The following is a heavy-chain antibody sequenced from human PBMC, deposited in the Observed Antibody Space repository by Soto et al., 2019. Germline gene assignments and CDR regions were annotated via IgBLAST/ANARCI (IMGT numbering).Heavy chain of an antibody. CDR1: GGSISSNTYY. Sequence: SETLSLTCVVSGGSISSNTYYWAWIRQAPGKGLEWIGTIYYSGITYYNPSLKSRVTISVDTSKNQFSLRLGSVTAADTAVYYCARQTRYIGYALWPPYYFDYWGQGTLVTVSS. V-gene: IGHV4-39*01. D-gene: IGHD5-12*01. CDR3: ARQTRYIGYALWPPYYFDY. J-gene: IGHJ4*02. CDR2: IYYSGIT.